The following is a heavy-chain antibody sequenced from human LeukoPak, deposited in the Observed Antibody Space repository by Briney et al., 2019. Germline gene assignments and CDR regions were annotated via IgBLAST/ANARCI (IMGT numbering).Heavy chain of an antibody. CDR1: GGSISNYY. V-gene: IGHV4-4*07. CDR3: ARVALSGLYYFDN. D-gene: IGHD5/OR15-5a*01. CDR2: ISTSGST. Sequence: SETLSLTCTVSGGSISNYYWSWIRQPAGKGLEWIGRISTSGSTNYNPSLKSRVTISVDKSRNQCSLKLSSVTAADTAVYYCARVALSGLYYFDNWGQGTLVTVSS. J-gene: IGHJ4*02.